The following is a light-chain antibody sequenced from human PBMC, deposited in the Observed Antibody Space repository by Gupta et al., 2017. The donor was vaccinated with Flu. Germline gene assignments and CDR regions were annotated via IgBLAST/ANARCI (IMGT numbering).Light chain of an antibody. J-gene: IGLJ1*01. CDR2: EVS. CDR1: TSDIGGYNY. V-gene: IGLV2-14*01. CDR3: NSYSASSTPYI. Sequence: QSALTQPASVSGSLGQSITISCTGATSDIGGYNYVSWYQQHPGRAPKLMISEVSNRPSGVSTRFSGSKSGNTASLTISGLQAEDEADYYCNSYSASSTPYIFGTGTKVTVL.